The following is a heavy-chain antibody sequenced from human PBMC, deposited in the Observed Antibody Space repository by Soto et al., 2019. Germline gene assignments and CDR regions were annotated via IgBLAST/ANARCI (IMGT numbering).Heavy chain of an antibody. CDR1: GYTFTSDG. J-gene: IGHJ4*01. V-gene: IGHV1-18*01. Sequence: ASVKVSCKASGYTFTSDGISWARQAPGQGRGWMGWISAYNGNTNYAQKLQGRVTMTTDTSTSTAYMELRSLRSDDTAVYYCASGQLVIHDYWGHGTLVTDSS. CDR3: ASGQLVIHDY. CDR2: ISAYNGNT. D-gene: IGHD1-1*01.